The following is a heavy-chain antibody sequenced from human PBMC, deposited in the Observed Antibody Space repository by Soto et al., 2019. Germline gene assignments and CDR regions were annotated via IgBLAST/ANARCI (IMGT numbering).Heavy chain of an antibody. J-gene: IGHJ6*04. CDR2: ISGYNGNT. CDR3: AREGPAPYYYYGMDV. V-gene: IGHV1-18*01. CDR1: GYSFTTYG. Sequence: QVQLGQCRGEVKEPGASVKVSCKTSGYSFTTYGISWVRQAPGLGLEWMGWISGYNGNTNYAQNLQGRVTMTTDTSTSTAYMELRSLRSDDTAVYYCAREGPAPYYYYGMDVGGKGSTVTFAS.